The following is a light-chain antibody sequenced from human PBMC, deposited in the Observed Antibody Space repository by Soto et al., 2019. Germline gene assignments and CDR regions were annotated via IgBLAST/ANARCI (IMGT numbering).Light chain of an antibody. CDR2: QVT. Sequence: QSALTQPASVSGSPGQSITISCTGTSSDVGNYNYVSWYQETPGKAPRLIIYQVTNRPSGVSNRFSGSKSGNTASLTISGLQADDEADYYCTPFSTGSSYVIFGGGTKLTVL. CDR1: SSDVGNYNY. CDR3: TPFSTGSSYVI. V-gene: IGLV2-14*01. J-gene: IGLJ2*01.